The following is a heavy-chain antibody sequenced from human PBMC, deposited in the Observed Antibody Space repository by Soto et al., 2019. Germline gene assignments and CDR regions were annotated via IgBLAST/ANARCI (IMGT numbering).Heavy chain of an antibody. CDR2: VNEDGSEG. Sequence: EVQLVESGGGLVQPGGSLRLSCAASGFTFTSYYMSWVRQAQGKGLEWVANVNEDGSEGYYVDSVKGRFTVSRDNAKNSLYLQMNSLRVEDTAVYYCAKVTGYCNNSNCRRDFYFYYGMDVWGQGTTVTVSS. CDR3: AKVTGYCNNSNCRRDFYFYYGMDV. J-gene: IGHJ6*02. CDR1: GFTFTSYY. V-gene: IGHV3-7*01. D-gene: IGHD2-2*01.